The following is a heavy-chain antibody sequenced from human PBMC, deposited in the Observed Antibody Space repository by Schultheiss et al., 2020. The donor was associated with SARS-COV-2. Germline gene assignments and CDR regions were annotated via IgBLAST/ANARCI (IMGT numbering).Heavy chain of an antibody. Sequence: SETLSLTCAVYGGSFRGYYWNWIRQPPGKGLEWIGEINHSGSTNYNPSLKSRVTISVDTSKNQFSLKLRSVTAADTAVYYCARGRGISMVRGTFDYWGQGTLVTVSS. V-gene: IGHV4-34*01. CDR2: INHSGST. CDR1: GGSFRGYY. J-gene: IGHJ4*02. D-gene: IGHD3-10*01. CDR3: ARGRGISMVRGTFDY.